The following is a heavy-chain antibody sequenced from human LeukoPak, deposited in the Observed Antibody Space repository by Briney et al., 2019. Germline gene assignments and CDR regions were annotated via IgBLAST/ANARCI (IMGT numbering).Heavy chain of an antibody. D-gene: IGHD5-18*01. Sequence: ASVKVSCKASGYTFTGYYMHWVRQAPGQGLEWMGWINLNSGGTNYAQKFQGRVTMTRDTSISTAYMELSRLRSDDTAVYYCARARGYSYETYNWFDPWGQGTLVTVSS. J-gene: IGHJ5*02. CDR1: GYTFTGYY. V-gene: IGHV1-2*02. CDR3: ARARGYSYETYNWFDP. CDR2: INLNSGGT.